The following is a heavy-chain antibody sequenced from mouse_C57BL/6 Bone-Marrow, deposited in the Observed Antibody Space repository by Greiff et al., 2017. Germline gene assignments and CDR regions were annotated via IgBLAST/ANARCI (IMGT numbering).Heavy chain of an antibody. CDR3: TRADYSNYFDY. CDR2: IDPENGDT. J-gene: IGHJ2*01. D-gene: IGHD2-5*01. V-gene: IGHV14-4*01. CDR1: GFNIKDDY. Sequence: VQLQQSGAELVRPGASVKLSCTASGFNIKDDYMHWVKQRPEQGLEWIGWIDPENGDTEYASKFQGKATITADTSSNTAYLQLSSLTSEDTAVYYCTRADYSNYFDYWGQGTTLTVSS.